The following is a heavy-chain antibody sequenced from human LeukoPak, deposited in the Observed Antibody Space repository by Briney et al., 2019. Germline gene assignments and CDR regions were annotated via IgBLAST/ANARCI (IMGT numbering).Heavy chain of an antibody. CDR3: ARGIDYTVTTSYYFEY. CDR2: TWYDGSNT. D-gene: IGHD4-17*01. J-gene: IGHJ4*02. CDR1: GFTFSSYG. Sequence: GGSLRLSCAASGFTFSSYGMHWVRQAPGRGLEWVAVTWYDGSNTYYAESVKGRSNISRDNSTNTLYLQMNGLRAEDTAVYYCARGIDYTVTTSYYFEYWGQGTLVTVSS. V-gene: IGHV3-33*01.